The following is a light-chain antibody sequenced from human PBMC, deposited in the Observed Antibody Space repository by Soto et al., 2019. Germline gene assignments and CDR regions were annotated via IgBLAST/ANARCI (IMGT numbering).Light chain of an antibody. J-gene: IGLJ2*01. Sequence: QSVLTQPPSASGTPGQGVTISCSGSRSTIGSNPVQWYHQLPGTAPKLLIYNNNQRPSGVPDRFSGSKSGTSASLAISGLQSEDEADYYCATWADSLYGPVFGGGTKLTVL. V-gene: IGLV1-44*01. CDR3: ATWADSLYGPV. CDR1: RSTIGSNP. CDR2: NNN.